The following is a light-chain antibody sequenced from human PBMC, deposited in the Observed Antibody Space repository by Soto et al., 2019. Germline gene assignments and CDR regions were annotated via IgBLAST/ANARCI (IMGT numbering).Light chain of an antibody. CDR1: SSDVGGYNY. CDR3: SSFAGGGNPVL. J-gene: IGLJ2*01. V-gene: IGLV2-8*01. Sequence: QSALTQPPSASGSLGQSVTISCTVTSSDVGGYNYVSWHQQHPGKAPKVMIYEVTKRPPGVPDRFSGSKSGNTASLTVSGLQAEDEADYYCSSFAGGGNPVLLGGGTKLTVL. CDR2: EVT.